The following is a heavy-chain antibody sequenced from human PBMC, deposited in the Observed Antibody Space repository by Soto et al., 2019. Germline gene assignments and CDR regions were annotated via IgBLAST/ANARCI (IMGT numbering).Heavy chain of an antibody. CDR3: ARGASGDYGHYFDY. Sequence: SETLSLTCAVYGGSFSDYYWSWIRQPPGKGLEWIGEINHSGRTNYNPSLKSRVTISVDTSKNQFSLNLNSVTAADTAVFFCARGASGDYGHYFDYWGQGMLVTVSS. V-gene: IGHV4-34*01. CDR1: GGSFSDYY. CDR2: INHSGRT. J-gene: IGHJ4*02. D-gene: IGHD4-17*01.